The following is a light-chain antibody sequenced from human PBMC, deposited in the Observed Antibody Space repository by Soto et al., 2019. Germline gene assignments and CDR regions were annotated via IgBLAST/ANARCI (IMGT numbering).Light chain of an antibody. V-gene: IGLV4-69*01. CDR1: SGHSSYA. J-gene: IGLJ2*01. CDR2: XXXXXXH. Sequence: QLVLTQSPSASASLGASVKLTCTLSSGHSSYAIAWHQQQPEKGPRYXXXXXXXXXHXKXDGXXXXXXXXXXXXXXXXTISXLQSEDEADYYCQTWGTGILVFGGGTKLTVL. CDR3: QTWGTGILV.